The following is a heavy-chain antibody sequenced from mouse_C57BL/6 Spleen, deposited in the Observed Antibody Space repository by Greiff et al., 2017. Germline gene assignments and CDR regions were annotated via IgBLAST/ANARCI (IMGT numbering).Heavy chain of an antibody. Sequence: VQLQQSGPELVKPGASVKISCKASGYSFTGYYMNWVKQSPEKSLEWIGEINPSTGGTTYNQKFKAKATLTVDKSSSTAYMQLKSLTSEDSAVYYCASYSNYGYFDVWGTGTTVTVSS. CDR1: GYSFTGYY. CDR3: ASYSNYGYFDV. V-gene: IGHV1-42*01. J-gene: IGHJ1*03. D-gene: IGHD2-5*01. CDR2: INPSTGGT.